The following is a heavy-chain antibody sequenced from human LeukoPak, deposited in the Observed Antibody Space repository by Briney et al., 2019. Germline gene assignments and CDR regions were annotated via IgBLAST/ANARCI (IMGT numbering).Heavy chain of an antibody. CDR2: INPNSGAT. J-gene: IGHJ5*02. CDR3: ARDQEGIVVVPAATHGRNWFDP. CDR1: GYTFTGYY. V-gene: IGHV1-2*02. Sequence: GASVKVSCKASGYTFTGYYMHWVRQAPGQGLEWMGWINPNSGATNYAQKFQGRVTMTRDTSISTAYMELSRLRSDDTAVYYCARDQEGIVVVPAATHGRNWFDPWGQGTLVTVSS. D-gene: IGHD2-2*01.